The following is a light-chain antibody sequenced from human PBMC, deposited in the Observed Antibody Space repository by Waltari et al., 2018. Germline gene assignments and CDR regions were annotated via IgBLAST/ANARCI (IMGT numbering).Light chain of an antibody. V-gene: IGKV4-1*01. Sequence: DIVMTQSPDSLAVSLGERATINCKSSPTILYTSNNKNYLAWYQHKPGQPPKLLIYWASTREYGVPDRFSGSGSGTDFTLTISSLQAEDVALYYCQQYYSTPQTFGQGTKVEIK. CDR3: QQYYSTPQT. CDR1: PTILYTSNNKNY. CDR2: WAS. J-gene: IGKJ1*01.